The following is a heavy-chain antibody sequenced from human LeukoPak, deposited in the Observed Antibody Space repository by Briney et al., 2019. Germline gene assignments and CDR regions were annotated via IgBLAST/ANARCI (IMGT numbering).Heavy chain of an antibody. CDR2: INHSGST. V-gene: IGHV4-34*01. CDR1: GGSFSVYY. Sequence: PSETLSLTCAVYGGSFSVYYWSWIRQPPGKGLESIGEINHSGSTNYNPSLKSRVTISVDTSKNQFSLKLSSVTAADTAVYYCARGPNGGSATPWERYRDYWGQGTLVTVSS. J-gene: IGHJ4*02. CDR3: ARGPNGGSATPWERYRDY. D-gene: IGHD1-26*01.